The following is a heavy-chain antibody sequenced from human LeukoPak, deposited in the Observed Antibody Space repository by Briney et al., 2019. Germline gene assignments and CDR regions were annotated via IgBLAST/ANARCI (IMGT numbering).Heavy chain of an antibody. D-gene: IGHD6-19*01. Sequence: PSETLSPTCTVSGGSISSSSYYWGWIRQPPGKGLEWIGSIYYSGSTYYNPSLKSRVTISVDTSKNQFSLKLSSVTAADTAVYYCARGRQYSSGCLDYWGQGTLVTVSS. CDR3: ARGRQYSSGCLDY. J-gene: IGHJ4*02. CDR1: GGSISSSSYY. V-gene: IGHV4-39*07. CDR2: IYYSGST.